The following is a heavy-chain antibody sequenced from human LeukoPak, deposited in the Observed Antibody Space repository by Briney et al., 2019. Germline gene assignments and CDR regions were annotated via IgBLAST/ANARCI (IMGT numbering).Heavy chain of an antibody. CDR3: ARDLGWLHYED. Sequence: PGGSLRLSCAASGFTFSSHGMNWVRQAPGKGLEWVPGIGGTGGFITYYAESVKGRSTVSRDNSKNKLYLQMNSLRADDTAIYYCARDLGWLHYEDWGQGTLVTVSS. CDR2: IGGTGGFIT. CDR1: GFTFSSHG. V-gene: IGHV3-23*01. J-gene: IGHJ4*02. D-gene: IGHD5-12*01.